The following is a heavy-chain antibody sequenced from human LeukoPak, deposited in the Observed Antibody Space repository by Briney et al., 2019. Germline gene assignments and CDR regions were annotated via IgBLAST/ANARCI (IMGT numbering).Heavy chain of an antibody. CDR1: GGTFSSYA. J-gene: IGHJ4*02. CDR3: ARGRAITGTTSGYYFDY. D-gene: IGHD1-7*01. Sequence: GSSVKVSCKASGGTFSSYAISWVRQAPGQGLEWMGGIIPIFGTANYAQTFQGRVTITTDESTSTAYMELSSLRSEDTAVYYCARGRAITGTTSGYYFDYWGQGTLVTVSS. V-gene: IGHV1-69*05. CDR2: IIPIFGTA.